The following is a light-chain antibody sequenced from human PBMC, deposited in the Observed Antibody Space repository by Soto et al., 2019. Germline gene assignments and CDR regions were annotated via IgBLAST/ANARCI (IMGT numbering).Light chain of an antibody. V-gene: IGKV3D-15*01. CDR1: QSVSSN. J-gene: IGKJ4*01. Sequence: EIVMTQSPATLSVSPGERATLSRRASQSVSSNLAWYQQKPGQAPRLLIYGASTRATGIPARFSGSGSGTEFTLTISSLQSEDFAVYYCQQYNNWPPELTFGGGNKV. CDR2: GAS. CDR3: QQYNNWPPELT.